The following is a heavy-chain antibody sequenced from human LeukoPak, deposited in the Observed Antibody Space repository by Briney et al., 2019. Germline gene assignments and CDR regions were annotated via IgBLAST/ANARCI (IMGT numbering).Heavy chain of an antibody. D-gene: IGHD1-20*01. CDR3: ARLNWNGNYHYYMDV. CDR1: GYTFTSYG. V-gene: IGHV1-18*01. CDR2: ISAYNGNT. J-gene: IGHJ6*03. Sequence: VASVKVSCKASGYTFTSYGISWVRQAPGQGLEWMGWISAYNGNTNYAQKFQDRVTMTRDTSISTAYMELSRLTSDDTAVYYCARLNWNGNYHYYMDVWGKGTTVTVSS.